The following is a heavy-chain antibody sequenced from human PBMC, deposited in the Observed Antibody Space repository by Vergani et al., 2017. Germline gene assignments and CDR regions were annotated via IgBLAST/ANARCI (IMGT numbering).Heavy chain of an antibody. CDR1: GYTFTSYD. CDR2: MNPNSGNT. CDR3: ASVXMVRGVIITGGMDV. Sequence: QVQLVQSGAEVKKPGASVKVSCKASGYTFTSYDINWVRQATGQGLEWMGWMNPNSGNTGYAQKFQGRVTITRNTSISTAYMELSSLRSEDTAVYYCASVXMVRGVIITGGMDVWGQGTTVTVSS. V-gene: IGHV1-8*03. J-gene: IGHJ6*02. D-gene: IGHD3-10*01.